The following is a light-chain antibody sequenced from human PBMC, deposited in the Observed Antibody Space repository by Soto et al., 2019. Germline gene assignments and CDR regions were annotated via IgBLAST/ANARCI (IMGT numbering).Light chain of an antibody. Sequence: DIPMTQSPSSLSASVGDRVTITCRASQTISDYVNWYQQTPGKAPNLLIYAASTLQSGVSSRFSGSGSGTDFTLTVTGLQPEEFATYYCQQTYTTPQTFGQGTNLEIK. CDR1: QTISDY. J-gene: IGKJ2*01. CDR2: AAS. V-gene: IGKV1-39*01. CDR3: QQTYTTPQT.